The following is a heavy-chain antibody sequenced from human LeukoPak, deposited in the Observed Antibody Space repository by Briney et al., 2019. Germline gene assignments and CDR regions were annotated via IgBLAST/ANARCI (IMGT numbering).Heavy chain of an antibody. J-gene: IGHJ4*02. V-gene: IGHV3-9*01. D-gene: IGHD3-22*01. Sequence: PGRSLRLSCAASGFTFDDYAMHWVRQAPGKGLEWVSGISWNSGSIGYADSVKGRFTIPRDNAKNSLYLQMNSLRAEDTALYYCVPSDYYDSSGPTALFDYWGQGTLVTVSS. CDR3: VPSDYYDSSGPTALFDY. CDR2: ISWNSGSI. CDR1: GFTFDDYA.